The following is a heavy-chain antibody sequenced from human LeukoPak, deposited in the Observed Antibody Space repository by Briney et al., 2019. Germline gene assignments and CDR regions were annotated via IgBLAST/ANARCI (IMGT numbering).Heavy chain of an antibody. J-gene: IGHJ5*02. CDR2: ISSYNGNT. Sequence: ASVKVSCKASGYTFTNYGINWVRQAPGQGLEWMGWISSYNGNTLYAQKSQGRVTMTTDTSTSTAYMELRSLRSDDTAVYYCARIGCSSTICYGNSVDPWGQGTLVTVSS. CDR1: GYTFTNYG. V-gene: IGHV1-18*01. D-gene: IGHD2-2*01. CDR3: ARIGCSSTICYGNSVDP.